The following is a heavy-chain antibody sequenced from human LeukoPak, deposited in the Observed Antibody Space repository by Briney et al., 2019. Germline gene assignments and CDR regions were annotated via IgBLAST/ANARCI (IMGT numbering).Heavy chain of an antibody. D-gene: IGHD2-21*01. V-gene: IGHV5-10-1*01. CDR1: GYSFSGYW. Sequence: GESLRISCKGSGYSFSGYWISWVRQMPGKGLEWMGKIGPGDSQTIYSPSFQGHVIISIDKSISTAYLQWNSLKASDSAMYFCAVKGVVVGGLDIWGQGTMVAVSS. CDR3: AVKGVVVGGLDI. J-gene: IGHJ3*02. CDR2: IGPGDSQT.